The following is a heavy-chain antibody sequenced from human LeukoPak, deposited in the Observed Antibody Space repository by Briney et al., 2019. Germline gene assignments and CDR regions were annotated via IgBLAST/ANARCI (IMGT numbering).Heavy chain of an antibody. D-gene: IGHD3-3*01. CDR2: MNPNSGNT. CDR3: ARVTSITIFGVVISLRTFDP. Sequence: ASVKVSCKASGYTFTSSDINWVRQATGQGLEWMGWMNPNSGNTGYAQKFQGRVTMTRNTSISTAYMELSSLRSEDTAVYYCARVTSITIFGVVISLRTFDPWGQGTLVTVSS. V-gene: IGHV1-8*01. CDR1: GYTFTSSD. J-gene: IGHJ5*02.